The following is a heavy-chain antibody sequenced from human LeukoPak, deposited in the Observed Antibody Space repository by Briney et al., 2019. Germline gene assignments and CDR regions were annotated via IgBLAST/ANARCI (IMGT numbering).Heavy chain of an antibody. V-gene: IGHV3-30*03. Sequence: GRSLRLSCAASGFTFSSYGMHWVRQAPGKGLEWVAVISYDGSNKYYADSVKGRFTISRDNSKNTLYLQMNSLRAEDTAVYYCARAEYSSSPGDYWGQGTLVTVSS. CDR2: ISYDGSNK. D-gene: IGHD6-6*01. CDR3: ARAEYSSSPGDY. CDR1: GFTFSSYG. J-gene: IGHJ4*02.